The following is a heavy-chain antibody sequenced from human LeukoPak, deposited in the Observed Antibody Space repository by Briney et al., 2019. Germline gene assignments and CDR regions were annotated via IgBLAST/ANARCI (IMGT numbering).Heavy chain of an antibody. CDR3: AKELEGGTLYD. Sequence: GGSLRLSCAASGFTFSSYAMHWVRQAPGKGLEWVAVISYDGSNKYYADSVKGRFTISRDNSKNTLYLQMSSLRPEDTAVYYCAKELEGGTLYDWGQGTLVTVSS. J-gene: IGHJ4*02. D-gene: IGHD3-3*01. V-gene: IGHV3-30-3*01. CDR2: ISYDGSNK. CDR1: GFTFSSYA.